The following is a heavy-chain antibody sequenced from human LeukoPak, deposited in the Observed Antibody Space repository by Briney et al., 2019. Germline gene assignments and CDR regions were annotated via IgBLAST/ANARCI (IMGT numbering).Heavy chain of an antibody. V-gene: IGHV1-8*01. CDR1: GYTFTSYD. CDR3: ARGRYCSGGSCYNYYYYGMDV. J-gene: IGHJ6*02. Sequence: ASVKVSCKASGYTFTSYDINWVRPATGQGLEWMGWMNPNSGNTGYAQKFQGRVTMTRNTSISTAYMELSSLRSEDTAVYYCARGRYCSGGSCYNYYYYGMDVWGQGTTVTVSS. D-gene: IGHD2-15*01. CDR2: MNPNSGNT.